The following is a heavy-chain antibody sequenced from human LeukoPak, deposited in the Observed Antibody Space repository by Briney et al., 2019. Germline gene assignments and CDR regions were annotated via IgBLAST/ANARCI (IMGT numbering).Heavy chain of an antibody. CDR3: AREGAPLGLNWFDP. Sequence: ASVKVSCKASGYTFTSYGISWVRQAPGQGLEWMGWINPNSGGTNYAQKFQGRVTMTRDTSISTAYMELSRLRSDDTAVYYCAREGAPLGLNWFDPWGQGTLVTVSS. D-gene: IGHD1-26*01. CDR1: GYTFTSYG. CDR2: INPNSGGT. J-gene: IGHJ5*02. V-gene: IGHV1-2*02.